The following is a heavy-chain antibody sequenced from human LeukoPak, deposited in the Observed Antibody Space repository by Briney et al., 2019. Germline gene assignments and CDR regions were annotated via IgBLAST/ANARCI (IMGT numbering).Heavy chain of an antibody. CDR1: GFTFSSYS. J-gene: IGHJ4*02. D-gene: IGHD3-22*01. Sequence: GGSLRLSCAASGFTFSSYSMSWVRQAPGKGLECFSVIYSGGSTYYADSVKGRFTISRGHSKNTLYLHMNSLRAEDTAVYYCARAPEYDSSGYHFDYWGQGTLVTVSS. V-gene: IGHV3-53*01. CDR2: IYSGGST. CDR3: ARAPEYDSSGYHFDY.